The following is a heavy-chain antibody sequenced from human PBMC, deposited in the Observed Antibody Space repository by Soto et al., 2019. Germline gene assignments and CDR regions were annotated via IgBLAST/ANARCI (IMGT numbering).Heavy chain of an antibody. CDR2: ISGSGGST. D-gene: IGHD3-3*01. V-gene: IGHV3-23*01. Sequence: PGGSLRLSCAASGFTFSSYAMSWVRQAPGKGLEWVSAISGSGGSTYYADSVKGRFTISRDNSKNTLYLQMNSLRAEDTAVYYCAKDFEEPGTYYDLSFQHWGQGTLVTVSS. CDR3: AKDFEEPGTYYDLSFQH. CDR1: GFTFSSYA. J-gene: IGHJ1*01.